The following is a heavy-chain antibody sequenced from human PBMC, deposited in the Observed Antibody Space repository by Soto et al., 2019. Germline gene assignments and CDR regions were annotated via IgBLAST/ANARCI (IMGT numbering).Heavy chain of an antibody. CDR2: ISYDGSNK. Sequence: PGGSLRLSCAASGFTFSSYGMHWVRQAPGKGLEWVAVISYDGSNKYYADSVKGRFTISRDNSKNTLYLQMNSLRAEDTAVYYCAKDGTQYYYDSSGYYQNWGQGTLVTVSS. CDR3: AKDGTQYYYDSSGYYQN. V-gene: IGHV3-30*18. CDR1: GFTFSSYG. J-gene: IGHJ4*02. D-gene: IGHD3-22*01.